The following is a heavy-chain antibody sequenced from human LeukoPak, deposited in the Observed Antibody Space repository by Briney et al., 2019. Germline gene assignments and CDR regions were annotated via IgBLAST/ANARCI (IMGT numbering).Heavy chain of an antibody. D-gene: IGHD5-18*01. CDR1: GFTFSSYA. V-gene: IGHV3-30*04. CDR3: ARVDTAMVTYYFDY. J-gene: IGHJ4*02. CDR2: ISYDGSNK. Sequence: PGGSLRLSCAASGFTFSSYAMHWVRQAPGKGREGVTVISYDGSNKYYADSVKGRFTISRDNSKNTLYLQMNSLRAEDTAVYYCARVDTAMVTYYFDYWGRGTLVTVSS.